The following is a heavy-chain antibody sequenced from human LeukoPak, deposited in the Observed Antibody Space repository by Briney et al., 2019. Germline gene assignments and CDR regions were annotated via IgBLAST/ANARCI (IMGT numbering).Heavy chain of an antibody. V-gene: IGHV1-69*13. CDR2: IIPIFGTA. Sequence: SVKVSCKASGGTFSSYAISWVRQAPGQGLEWMGGIIPIFGTANYAQKFQGRVTITADESTSTAYMELSSLRSEDTAVYYCARRPGSWYYWFDPWGQGTLVTVSS. CDR3: ARRPGSWYYWFDP. J-gene: IGHJ5*02. D-gene: IGHD6-13*01. CDR1: GGTFSSYA.